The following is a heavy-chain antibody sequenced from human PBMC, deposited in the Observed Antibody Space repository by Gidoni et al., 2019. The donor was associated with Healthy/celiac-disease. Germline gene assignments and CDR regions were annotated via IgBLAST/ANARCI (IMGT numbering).Heavy chain of an antibody. V-gene: IGHV3-30*18. J-gene: IGHJ5*02. CDR2: ISYDGSNK. CDR3: AKETHYCSSTSCYRWFDP. Sequence: QVQLVESGGGVVQPGRSLRLSCGASGFPFSSYCMHWVRQAPGKGLEWVAVISYDGSNKYYADSVKGLFTISRDNSKNTLYLQMNSLRAEDTAVYYCAKETHYCSSTSCYRWFDPWGQGTLVTVSS. D-gene: IGHD2-2*01. CDR1: GFPFSSYC.